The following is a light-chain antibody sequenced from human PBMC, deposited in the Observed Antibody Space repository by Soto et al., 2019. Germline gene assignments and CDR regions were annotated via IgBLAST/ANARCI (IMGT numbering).Light chain of an antibody. CDR2: EVS. V-gene: IGLV2-23*02. CDR1: SSDVGSYNL. CDR3: CSYAGSSTYV. Sequence: QSALTQPASVSGSPGQSITISCTGTSSDVGSYNLVSWYQQHPGKAPKVMIYEVSKRPPGVPNRFSGSKSGNTASLTISGLQAEDEADYYCCSYAGSSTYVFGTGTKVTVL. J-gene: IGLJ1*01.